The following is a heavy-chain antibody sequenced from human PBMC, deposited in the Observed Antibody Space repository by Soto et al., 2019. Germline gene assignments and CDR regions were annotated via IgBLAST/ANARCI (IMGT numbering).Heavy chain of an antibody. V-gene: IGHV1-69*13. CDR2: IIPIFGTA. Sequence: ASVKVSCKASGGTFSSYAISWVRQAPGQGLEWMGGIIPIFGTANYAQKFQGRVTITADESTSTAYMELSSLRSEDTAVYYCATPSITGTTFGNSPFDYWGQGTLVTVSS. CDR3: ATPSITGTTFGNSPFDY. CDR1: GGTFSSYA. D-gene: IGHD1-20*01. J-gene: IGHJ4*02.